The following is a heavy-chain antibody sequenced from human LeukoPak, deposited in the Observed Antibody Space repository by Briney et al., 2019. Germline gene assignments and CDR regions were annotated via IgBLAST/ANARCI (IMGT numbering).Heavy chain of an antibody. J-gene: IGHJ4*02. V-gene: IGHV3-7*03. CDR3: ARAGSAVPKGYYFDY. CDR1: GFTFSSYW. Sequence: GGSLRLSCAASGFTFSSYWMSWVRQAPGKGLEWVANIKQDGSEKYYVDSVKGRFTISRDNAKNSLYLQMNSLRSDDTAVYYCARAGSAVPKGYYFDYWGQGTLVTVSS. D-gene: IGHD2-15*01. CDR2: IKQDGSEK.